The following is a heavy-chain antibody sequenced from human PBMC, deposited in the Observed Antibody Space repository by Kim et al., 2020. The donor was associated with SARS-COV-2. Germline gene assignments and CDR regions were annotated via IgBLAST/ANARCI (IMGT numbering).Heavy chain of an antibody. V-gene: IGHV3-72*01. D-gene: IGHD5-12*01. CDR2: SRDRANGYST. CDR3: VRRTEYDNSGYGAFDF. CDR1: GFIFSDHY. Sequence: GGSLRLSCAASGFIFSDHYLDWVRQAPGKGLEWVARSRDRANGYSTAYAASVKSRFTLSRDGSKKTLYLQMDSLKTDDTAMYYCVRRTEYDNSGYGAFDFWGLGTMVTVSP. J-gene: IGHJ3*01.